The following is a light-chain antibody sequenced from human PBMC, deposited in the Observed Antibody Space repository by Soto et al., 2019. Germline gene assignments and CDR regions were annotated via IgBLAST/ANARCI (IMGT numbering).Light chain of an antibody. CDR3: QQYNKWPLT. CDR2: GAS. V-gene: IGKV3-15*01. CDR1: ESVSSN. Sequence: EIVMTQSPATLSVSQGERATLSYRASESVSSNLAWYQQKPGQAPRLLIYGASTRATGVPARFSGSGSGTEFTLTMSSLQSEDFAVFYCQQYNKWPLTFGGGTKVELK. J-gene: IGKJ4*01.